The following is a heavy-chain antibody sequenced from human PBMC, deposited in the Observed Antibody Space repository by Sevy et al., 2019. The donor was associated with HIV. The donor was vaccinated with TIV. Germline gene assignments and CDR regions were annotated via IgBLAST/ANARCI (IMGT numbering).Heavy chain of an antibody. CDR1: GGSISSSDHY. CDR3: ARRDGYNLGYYYMDV. D-gene: IGHD5-12*01. V-gene: IGHV4-39*01. J-gene: IGHJ6*03. CDR2: IYYSGST. Sequence: SETLSLTCSVSGGSISSSDHYWDWIRQPPGKRLEWIGSIYYSGSTYYNPSLKSRVTISVDTSKNQFSLKLSSVTAADTAVYYCARRDGYNLGYYYMDVWGKGTTVTVSS.